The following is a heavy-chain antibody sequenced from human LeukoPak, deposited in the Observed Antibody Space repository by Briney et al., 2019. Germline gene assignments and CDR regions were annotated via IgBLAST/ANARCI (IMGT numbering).Heavy chain of an antibody. D-gene: IGHD3-22*01. CDR2: ISSSTSYI. J-gene: IGHJ4*02. CDR3: AKRPHYFDSSGWELSYFDY. CDR1: GFTFSSYG. V-gene: IGHV3-21*01. Sequence: GGSLRLSCAASGFTFSSYGMNWVRQAPGKGLEWVASISSSTSYIYYADSVKGRFTISRDNAKNSLFLQMNSLRAEDTAVYYCAKRPHYFDSSGWELSYFDYWRQGTLVTVSS.